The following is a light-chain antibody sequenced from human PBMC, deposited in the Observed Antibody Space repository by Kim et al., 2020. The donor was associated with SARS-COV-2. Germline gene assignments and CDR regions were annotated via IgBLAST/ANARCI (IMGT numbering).Light chain of an antibody. CDR1: SLRSYY. Sequence: ALGPPVRITCQGDSLRSYYASWYQQKPGQASVLVIYGKNNRPSGLPDRFSGSSSGNTASLTITGAQAEDEADYYCNSRDRSGNHMVFGGGTQLTVL. CDR3: NSRDRSGNHMV. J-gene: IGLJ2*01. CDR2: GKN. V-gene: IGLV3-19*01.